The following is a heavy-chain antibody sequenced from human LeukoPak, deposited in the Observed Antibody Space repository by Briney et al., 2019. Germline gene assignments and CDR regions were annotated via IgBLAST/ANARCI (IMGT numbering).Heavy chain of an antibody. V-gene: IGHV1-69*13. D-gene: IGHD3-16*01. CDR1: GGTFSSYA. Sequence: SVKVSCKASGGTFSSYAISWVRQAPGQGLEWVGGIIPIFGTANYAQKFQGRVTITADESTSTAYMELSSLRSEDTAVYYCARDARSYVEDAFDIWGQGTMVTVSS. J-gene: IGHJ3*02. CDR3: ARDARSYVEDAFDI. CDR2: IIPIFGTA.